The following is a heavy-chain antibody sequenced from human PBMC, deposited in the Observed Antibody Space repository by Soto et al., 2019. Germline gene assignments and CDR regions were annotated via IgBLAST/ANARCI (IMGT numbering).Heavy chain of an antibody. Sequence: SATLSLTCAVYGGSFSGYYWSWIRQPPGKGLEWIGEINHSGSTNYNPSLKSRVTISVDTSKNQFSLKLSSVTAAGTAVYYCARVRANYDFWSGYKVYYGMDVWGQGTTVTVSS. D-gene: IGHD3-3*01. V-gene: IGHV4-34*01. CDR3: ARVRANYDFWSGYKVYYGMDV. CDR2: INHSGST. CDR1: GGSFSGYY. J-gene: IGHJ6*02.